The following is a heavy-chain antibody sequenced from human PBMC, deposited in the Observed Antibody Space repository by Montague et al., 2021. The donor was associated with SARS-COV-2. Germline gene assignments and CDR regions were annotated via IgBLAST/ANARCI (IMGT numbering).Heavy chain of an antibody. CDR1: GFTFSSYS. CDR2: ISSSTNII. Sequence: SQRLSCAASGFTFSSYSVNWVRQAPGKGLEWISYISSSTNIIYYADSVKGRFTISRDNARNSLYPQMNSLRVDDTAVYYCAKDLVLRAARPDALDVWGQGTVVTVSS. V-gene: IGHV3-48*04. D-gene: IGHD6-6*01. J-gene: IGHJ3*01. CDR3: AKDLVLRAARPDALDV.